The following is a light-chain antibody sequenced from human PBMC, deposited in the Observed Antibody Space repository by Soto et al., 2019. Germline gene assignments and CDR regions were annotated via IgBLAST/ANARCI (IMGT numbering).Light chain of an antibody. CDR2: GAS. J-gene: IGKJ3*01. CDR1: QSVSSSY. CDR3: QQYGSSPLT. V-gene: IGKV3-20*01. Sequence: EIVLTQSPGTPSLSTGEKATLSCRASQSVSSSYLAWYQQKPGQAPRLLIYGASSRATGIPDRFSGSGSGTDFTLTVSRLEPEDFAVYYCQQYGSSPLTFGPGTKVDIK.